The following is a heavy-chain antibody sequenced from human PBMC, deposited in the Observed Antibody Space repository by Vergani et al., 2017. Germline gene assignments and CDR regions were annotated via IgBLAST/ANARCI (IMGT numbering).Heavy chain of an antibody. D-gene: IGHD2-21*02. V-gene: IGHV4-31*03. CDR2: IYYSGST. CDR3: ARQGIVVVTASNYYYYGMDV. J-gene: IGHJ6*02. Sequence: QVQLQESGPGLVKPSQTLSLTCTVSGGSISSGGYYWSWIRQHPGKGLEWIGYIYYSGSTYYNPSLKSRVTISVDTSKNQFSLKLSSVTAADTAVYYCARQGIVVVTASNYYYYGMDVWGQGTTVTVSS. CDR1: GGSISSGGYY.